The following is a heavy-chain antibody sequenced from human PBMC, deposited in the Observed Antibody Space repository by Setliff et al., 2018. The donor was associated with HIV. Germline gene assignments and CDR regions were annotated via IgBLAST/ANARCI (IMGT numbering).Heavy chain of an antibody. J-gene: IGHJ1*01. CDR2: INHSGNT. CDR1: GGSLSGYY. CDR3: ARRERYCSGLTCYRYFQH. D-gene: IGHD2-2*01. Sequence: SETLSLTCDVYGGSLSGYYWSWIRQPPGKGLECIGEINHSGNTNYNASLKSRLTISIDMSKRQFYLRLNSVTAADTAVYYCARRERYCSGLTCYRYFQHWGQGTLVTVSS. V-gene: IGHV4-34*01.